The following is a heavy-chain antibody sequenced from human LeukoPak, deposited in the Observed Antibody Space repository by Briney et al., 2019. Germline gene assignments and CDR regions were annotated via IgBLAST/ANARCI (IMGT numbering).Heavy chain of an antibody. CDR2: IYHTGST. D-gene: IGHD1-1*01. CDR1: GGSVSDYY. Sequence: PSETLSLTCTISGGSVSDYYWSWIRQSPGKGLEWIGYIYHTGSTSYSPSLKSRVTISADTSQNQFSLKLSSVTAADTAVYYCAGPRRLLDYWGQGTLVTVSS. J-gene: IGHJ4*02. V-gene: IGHV4-59*02. CDR3: AGPRRLLDY.